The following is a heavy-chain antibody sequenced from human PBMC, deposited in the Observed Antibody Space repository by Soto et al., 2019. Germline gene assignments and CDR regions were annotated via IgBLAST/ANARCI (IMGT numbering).Heavy chain of an antibody. CDR3: ARNLAVVPGYLRH. J-gene: IGHJ1*01. V-gene: IGHV1-8*01. CDR1: GYNFNAFD. D-gene: IGHD6-13*01. CDR2: MNPNSGST. Sequence: QVQLVQSGAEVKKPGASVKVSCKTSGYNFNAFDIHWVRQAAGQGREWMGSMNPNSGSTGRPQKFEGRVTLTRSTSTTKAYMELSSLTSEDTAVYYCARNLAVVPGYLRHWGQGTLVIVSS.